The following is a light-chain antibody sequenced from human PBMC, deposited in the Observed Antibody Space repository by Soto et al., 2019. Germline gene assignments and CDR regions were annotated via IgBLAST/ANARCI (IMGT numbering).Light chain of an antibody. J-gene: IGKJ4*01. V-gene: IGKV1-9*01. CDR3: QQLDTFLLT. Sequence: IHFTHSPSXLSAXLXXXXXXPXXASQDISIYLGWYQQKPGKAPKLLIYAASTLQSGVPSRFSGSGSGTDFTLTISSLQPEDFATYYCQQLDTFLLTFGGGTKVDIK. CDR2: AAS. CDR1: QDISIY.